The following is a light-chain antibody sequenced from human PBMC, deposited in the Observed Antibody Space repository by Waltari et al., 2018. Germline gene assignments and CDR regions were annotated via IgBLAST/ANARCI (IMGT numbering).Light chain of an antibody. J-gene: IGKJ5*01. CDR2: GAS. CDR3: QQYNRWPPIA. V-gene: IGKV3-15*01. CDR1: LSIADN. Sequence: VITQSPATLPVSPGETATLSCKASLSIADNLAWYQQKRGQAARLLISGASTRATGIPARFTGRRSGKDFTLYISSLQSDDSAVYYCQQYNRWPPIAFGPGTRLEI.